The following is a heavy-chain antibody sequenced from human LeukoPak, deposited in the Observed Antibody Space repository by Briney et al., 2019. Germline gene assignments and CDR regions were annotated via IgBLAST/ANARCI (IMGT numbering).Heavy chain of an antibody. J-gene: IGHJ4*02. CDR1: GLTFSDSF. V-gene: IGHV3-11*01. Sequence: KPGGSLRLSCAASGLTFSDSFMNWIRQAPGKGLEWLSYISHSGSNLDYAESVRGRFTISRDNANHSLYLQINSLRAEDTAVYYCARGDSSGAPDYWGQGTLVTVSS. D-gene: IGHD3-22*01. CDR3: ARGDSSGAPDY. CDR2: ISHSGSNL.